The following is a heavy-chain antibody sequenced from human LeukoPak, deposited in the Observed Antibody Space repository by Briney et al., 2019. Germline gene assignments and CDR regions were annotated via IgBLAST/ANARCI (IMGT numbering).Heavy chain of an antibody. CDR2: INPNSGGT. V-gene: IGHV1-2*02. CDR1: GYTFTGYY. J-gene: IGHJ4*02. CDR3: ARREGDIVVVPAAVNFDY. Sequence: ASVKVSCKASGYTFTGYYMHWVRQAPGQGLEWMGWINPNSGGTNYAQKFQGRVTMTRDTSISTAYMELSRLRSDDTAVYYCARREGDIVVVPAAVNFDYWGQGTLVTVSS. D-gene: IGHD2-2*01.